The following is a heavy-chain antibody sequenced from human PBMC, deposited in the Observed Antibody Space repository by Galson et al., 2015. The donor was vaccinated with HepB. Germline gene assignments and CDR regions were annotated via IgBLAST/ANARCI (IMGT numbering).Heavy chain of an antibody. Sequence: SLRLSCAASGFTFSSYAMHWVRQAPGKGLEWVAVISYDGSNKYYADSVKGRFTISRDNSKNTLYLQMNSLRAEDTAVYYCAGNTYYYDSRGYYYDQGLVYWGQGTLVTVSS. CDR3: AGNTYYYDSRGYYYDQGLVY. D-gene: IGHD3-22*01. J-gene: IGHJ4*01. CDR2: ISYDGSNK. V-gene: IGHV3-30-3*01. CDR1: GFTFSSYA.